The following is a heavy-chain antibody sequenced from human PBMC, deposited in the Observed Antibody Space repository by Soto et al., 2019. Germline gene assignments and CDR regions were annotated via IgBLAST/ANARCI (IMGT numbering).Heavy chain of an antibody. V-gene: IGHV4-34*01. D-gene: IGHD6-6*01. CDR2: INHSGST. J-gene: IGHJ5*02. CDR1: GGSFSGYY. CDR3: ARAENIAARAYYTVSASLRGWFDP. Sequence: KPSETLSLTCVVYGGSFSGYYWSWIRQPPGKGLEWIGEINHSGSTNYNPSLKSRVTISVDTSKNQFSLKLSSVTAADTAVYYCARAENIAARAYYTVSASLRGWFDPWGQGTLVTVSS.